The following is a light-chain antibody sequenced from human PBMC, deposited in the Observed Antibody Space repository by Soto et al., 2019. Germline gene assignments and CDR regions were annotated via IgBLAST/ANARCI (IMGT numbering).Light chain of an antibody. Sequence: DIQMTQYPSSLSASVGDRVTITCQASQDISNYLNWYQQKPGKAPKLLIYDASNLETGVPSRFSGSGSGTDFTFTISSLQPEDIATYYCQQYDNLPPLAFGPGTKVDIK. CDR1: QDISNY. J-gene: IGKJ3*01. CDR3: QQYDNLPPLA. CDR2: DAS. V-gene: IGKV1-33*01.